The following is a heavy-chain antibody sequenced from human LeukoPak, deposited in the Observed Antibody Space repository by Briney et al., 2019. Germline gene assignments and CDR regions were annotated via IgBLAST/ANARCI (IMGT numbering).Heavy chain of an antibody. CDR2: IYYSGST. J-gene: IGHJ4*02. Sequence: SETLSLTCTVSGGSISSYYWSWIRQPPGKGLEWIGYIYYSGSTNYNPSLKSRVTISVDTSKNQFSLKLSSVTAADTAVYYCARDHGYFGYSCGYYFDYWGQGTLVTVSS. CDR3: ARDHGYFGYSCGYYFDY. D-gene: IGHD5-18*01. V-gene: IGHV4-59*12. CDR1: GGSISSYY.